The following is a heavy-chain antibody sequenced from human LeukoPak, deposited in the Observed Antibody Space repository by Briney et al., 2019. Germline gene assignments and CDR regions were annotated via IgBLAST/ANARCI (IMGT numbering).Heavy chain of an antibody. CDR2: ISYDGSNK. CDR1: GFTFSAYA. Sequence: PGRSLRLSCAASGFTFSAYAMHWVRQAPGKGLEWVAVISYDGSNKYYADSVKGRFTISRGNSKNTVYLQMNSLRAEDTAVYYCAREVAAAGTAFDYWGQGTLVTVSS. D-gene: IGHD6-13*01. CDR3: AREVAAAGTAFDY. V-gene: IGHV3-30-3*01. J-gene: IGHJ4*02.